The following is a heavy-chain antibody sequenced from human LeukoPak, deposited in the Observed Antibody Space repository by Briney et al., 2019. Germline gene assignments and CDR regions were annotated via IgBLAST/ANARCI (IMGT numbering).Heavy chain of an antibody. CDR3: ARMTSSGWYAAGYYFDY. CDR1: GGSFCIYY. V-gene: IGHV4-4*07. CDR2: IYTSGST. J-gene: IGHJ4*02. D-gene: IGHD6-19*01. Sequence: PSETLSLTCTVSGGSFCIYYWSWIRQPAGKGLELIGRIYTSGSTNYNPSLKSRVTMSVDTSKNQFSLKMSSVTAADTAVYYCARMTSSGWYAAGYYFDYWGQGTLVTVSS.